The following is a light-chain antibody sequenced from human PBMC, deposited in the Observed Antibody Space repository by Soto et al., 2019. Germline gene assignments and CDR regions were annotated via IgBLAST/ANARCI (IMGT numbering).Light chain of an antibody. CDR2: AAS. CDR3: QQSYSTPPT. V-gene: IGKV1-39*01. CDR1: QSISNY. J-gene: IGKJ4*01. Sequence: DIPMTQSPSSLSASVGDRVIITCRTSQSISNYLNWYQHKPGKAPKVLISAASNLQSGVPSRFSGSGSGTVFTLTISSLQPEDFATYYCQQSYSTPPTFGGGTKVEIK.